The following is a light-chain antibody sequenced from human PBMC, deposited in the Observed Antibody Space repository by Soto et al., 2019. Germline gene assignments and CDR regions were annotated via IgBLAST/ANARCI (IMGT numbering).Light chain of an antibody. Sequence: DIQMTQSPSTLSASVGDRVTITCRASQTISSWLAWYQQKPGKAPKLLIYDASSLESGVPSRFSGSGSGTKFTLTINSLQPDDFATYYCQQYNSYSPWTFGQGTKVEV. V-gene: IGKV1-5*01. J-gene: IGKJ1*01. CDR3: QQYNSYSPWT. CDR2: DAS. CDR1: QTISSW.